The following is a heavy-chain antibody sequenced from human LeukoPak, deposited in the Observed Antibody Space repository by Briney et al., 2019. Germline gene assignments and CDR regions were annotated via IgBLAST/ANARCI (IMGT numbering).Heavy chain of an antibody. Sequence: ASVKVSCKASGYTFTSYDINWVRQATGQGREWMGWMNPNSGNTGYAQKFQGRVTITRNTSISTAYMELSSLRSEDTAVYYCARDGGKYYYGSGSYYSRFDYWGQGTLVTVSS. V-gene: IGHV1-8*03. CDR2: MNPNSGNT. CDR1: GYTFTSYD. CDR3: ARDGGKYYYGSGSYYSRFDY. D-gene: IGHD3-10*01. J-gene: IGHJ4*02.